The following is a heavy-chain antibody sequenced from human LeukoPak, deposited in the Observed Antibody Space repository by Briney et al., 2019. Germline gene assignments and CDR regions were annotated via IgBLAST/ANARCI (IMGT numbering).Heavy chain of an antibody. Sequence: GGSVSLFCAPCGFVFSIYSVKWVRRARGEGGEWVSSISSKSSYIHYAHSVKARFTLPRNNAKNSLNQQMNSLRAEDTAVYYCARDFSKGVAASDFDYWGQGTLVTVSS. CDR1: GFVFSIYS. CDR3: ARDFSKGVAASDFDY. CDR2: ISSKSSYI. J-gene: IGHJ4*02. V-gene: IGHV3-21*01. D-gene: IGHD2-15*01.